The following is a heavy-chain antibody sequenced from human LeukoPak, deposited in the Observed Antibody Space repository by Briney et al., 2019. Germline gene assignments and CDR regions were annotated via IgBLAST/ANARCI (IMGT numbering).Heavy chain of an antibody. V-gene: IGHV1-8*01. CDR2: MNPNSGNT. CDR3: ARGRGYYDSSGYYYWFDP. CDR1: GYTFTSYD. Sequence: ASVKVSCKASGYTFTSYDINRVRQATGQGLEWMGWMNPNSGNTGYAQKFQGRVTMTRNTSISTAYMELSSLRSEDTAVYYCARGRGYYDSSGYYYWFDPWGQGTLVTVSS. D-gene: IGHD3-22*01. J-gene: IGHJ5*02.